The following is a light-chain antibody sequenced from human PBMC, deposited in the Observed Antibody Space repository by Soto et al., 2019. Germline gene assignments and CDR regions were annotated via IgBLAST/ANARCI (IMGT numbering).Light chain of an antibody. V-gene: IGKV3-20*01. CDR1: ESVSSTY. CDR3: QQYERFPLT. Sequence: ETVLTQSPGTLSLSPGAXATLSCRASESVSSTYVAWYQQKHGRAPRLLIHGASSRATGIPDRFSGSGSGTDFTLTISRLEPEDFAVYYCQQYERFPLTFGGGTKVDIK. CDR2: GAS. J-gene: IGKJ4*01.